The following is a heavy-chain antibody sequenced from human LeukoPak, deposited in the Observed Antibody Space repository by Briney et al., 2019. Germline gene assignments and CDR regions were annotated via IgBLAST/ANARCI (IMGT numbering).Heavy chain of an antibody. D-gene: IGHD5-18*01. CDR2: IYTSGST. V-gene: IGHV4-61*02. CDR3: ARGGYSYVALYMDV. J-gene: IGHJ6*03. Sequence: SETLSLTCTVSGGSISTGSYYWTWIRQPAGKGLEWTGRIYTSGSTNYNPSLKSRVTISVDTSKNQFSLKLTSVTAADTAVYYCARGGYSYVALYMDVWGKGTTVTVSS. CDR1: GGSISTGSYY.